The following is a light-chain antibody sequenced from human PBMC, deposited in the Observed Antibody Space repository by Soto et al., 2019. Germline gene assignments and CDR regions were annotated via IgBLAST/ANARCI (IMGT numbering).Light chain of an antibody. V-gene: IGLV2-11*01. CDR3: AAWDDILNGWV. J-gene: IGLJ3*02. Sequence: QSALTQPRSVSGSPGQSVTISCTGTGNDIGAYNFVSWYQQHPGKAPKLMISDVTKRPSGVPDRFSGSKSGNTASLTISGLQAEDEADYYCAAWDDILNGWVFGGGTKVTVL. CDR1: GNDIGAYNF. CDR2: DVT.